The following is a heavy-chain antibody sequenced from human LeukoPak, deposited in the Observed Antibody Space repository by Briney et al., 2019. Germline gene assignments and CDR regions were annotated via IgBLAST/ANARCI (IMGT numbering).Heavy chain of an antibody. V-gene: IGHV4-59*01. D-gene: IGHD2-15*01. CDR1: GGSISGYF. CDR2: IYNSGST. CDR3: ARDVYPHGGVHYFDY. Sequence: SETLSLTCTVSGGSISGYFWSWIRQPPGKGLELIGYIYNSGSTNYNPSLKSRVTISVDTSKNQFSLKLSSVTAADTAVYYCARDVYPHGGVHYFDYWGQGTLVTVSS. J-gene: IGHJ4*02.